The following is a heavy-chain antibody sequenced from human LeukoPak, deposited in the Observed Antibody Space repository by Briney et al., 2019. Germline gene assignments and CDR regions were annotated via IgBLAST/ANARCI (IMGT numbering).Heavy chain of an antibody. D-gene: IGHD1-1*01. V-gene: IGHV1-8*03. J-gene: IGHJ6*03. CDR2: MNPNSGNT. CDR1: GYTFTSYD. Sequence: ASVKVSCKASGYTFTSYDINWVRQAPGQGLEWMGWMNPNSGNTVYAQKFQGRVTITRNTSISTAYMELSSLRSEDTAVYYCARGRLERRRRNYYYYYMDVWGKGTTVTVSS. CDR3: ARGRLERRRRNYYYYYMDV.